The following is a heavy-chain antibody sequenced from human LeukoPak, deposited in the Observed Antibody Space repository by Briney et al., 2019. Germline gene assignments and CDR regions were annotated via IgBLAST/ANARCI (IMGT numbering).Heavy chain of an antibody. J-gene: IGHJ6*02. V-gene: IGHV3-30*18. CDR1: GFTFSSYG. Sequence: GGSLRLSCAASGFTFSSYGMHWVRQAPGKGLEWVAVTSYDGRNRYYADSVKGRFTISRDNSKNTQSLQMNSLRVEDTAVYYYAKDGEPGALYYSYYYGMDVWGQGTTVTVSS. CDR3: AKDGEPGALYYSYYYGMDV. D-gene: IGHD2-2*01. CDR2: TSYDGRNR.